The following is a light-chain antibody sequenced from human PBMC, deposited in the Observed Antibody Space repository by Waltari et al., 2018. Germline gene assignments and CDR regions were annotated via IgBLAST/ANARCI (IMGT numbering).Light chain of an antibody. CDR2: GAS. J-gene: IGKJ4*01. CDR3: QQYTTRPLT. CDR1: QSVSSK. Sequence: EIVMTQSPGTLSVSPGEGATLSCRASQSVSSKVAWYQQRPGQAPRLLSLGASTRATGIPARFSGSESGTEFTLTISSLQSEDSGVYFCQQYTTRPLTFGGGTKVEI. V-gene: IGKV3-15*01.